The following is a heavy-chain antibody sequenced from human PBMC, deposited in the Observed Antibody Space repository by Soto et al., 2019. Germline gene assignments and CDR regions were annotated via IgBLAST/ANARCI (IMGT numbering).Heavy chain of an antibody. V-gene: IGHV4-39*01. CDR3: ARVPLGYSSSHYFDF. CDR2: IYFIGSS. D-gene: IGHD6-6*01. Sequence: SETLSLTCSVSGGSISSISSYWGWIRQSPGKGLEWIGSIYFIGSSYSNPSLKSRVTISVDTSKNQFSLKLNSVTAADTAVYYCARVPLGYSSSHYFDFWGQGALVTVSS. J-gene: IGHJ4*02. CDR1: GGSISSISSY.